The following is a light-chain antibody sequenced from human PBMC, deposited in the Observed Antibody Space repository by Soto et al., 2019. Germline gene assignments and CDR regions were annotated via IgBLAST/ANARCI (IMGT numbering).Light chain of an antibody. Sequence: EIVLTQAPDTLSLSPGERATLSCRASQSVRNNYLAWYQQKPGQAPRLLIYGASSRATGIPDRFSGSVSGTDFTLTISRLEPEDCAVYYCHQYTGSPHSFGGGTKVEI. CDR3: HQYTGSPHS. CDR2: GAS. J-gene: IGKJ4*01. CDR1: QSVRNNY. V-gene: IGKV3-20*01.